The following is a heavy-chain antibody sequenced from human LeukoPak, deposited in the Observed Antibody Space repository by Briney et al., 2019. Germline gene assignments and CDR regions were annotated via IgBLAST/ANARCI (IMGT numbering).Heavy chain of an antibody. D-gene: IGHD3-9*01. CDR1: GGSISSYY. Sequence: PSETLSLTCTVSGGSISSYYWSWIRQPPGKGLEWIGYIYTSGSTNYNPSLKSRVTISVDTSKNQFSLKLSSVTAADTAVYYCACLYYDILTGPNWFDPWGQGTLVIVSS. CDR3: ACLYYDILTGPNWFDP. CDR2: IYTSGST. J-gene: IGHJ5*02. V-gene: IGHV4-4*09.